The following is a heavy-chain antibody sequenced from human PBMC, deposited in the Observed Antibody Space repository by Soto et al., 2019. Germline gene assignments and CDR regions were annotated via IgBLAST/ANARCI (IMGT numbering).Heavy chain of an antibody. CDR3: AKNYGDYYYYGMDV. V-gene: IGHV3-23*01. CDR2: ISGSGGST. D-gene: IGHD4-17*01. CDR1: GFTFSSYA. J-gene: IGHJ6*02. Sequence: EVQLLESGGGLVQPGGSLRLSCAASGFTFSSYAMSWVRQAPGKGLEWVSAISGSGGSTYYADPVKGRFTISRDNSKNTLYLQMNSLRAEDTAVYYCAKNYGDYYYYGMDVWGQGTTVTVSS.